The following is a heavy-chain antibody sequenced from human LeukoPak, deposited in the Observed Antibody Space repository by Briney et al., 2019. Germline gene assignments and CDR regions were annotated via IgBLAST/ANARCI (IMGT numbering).Heavy chain of an antibody. D-gene: IGHD2/OR15-2a*01. CDR1: GYTFTGYY. CDR3: ARPLGSLKEYWWFDP. V-gene: IGHV1-2*02. J-gene: IGHJ5*02. CDR2: INPNSGGT. Sequence: ASVKVSCKASGYTFTGYYMHWVRQAPGQGLEWMGWINPNSGGTNYAQKFQGRVTMTRDTSSTTVYMDLTRLRSDDTAVYFCARPLGSLKEYWWFDPWGQGTLVTVSS.